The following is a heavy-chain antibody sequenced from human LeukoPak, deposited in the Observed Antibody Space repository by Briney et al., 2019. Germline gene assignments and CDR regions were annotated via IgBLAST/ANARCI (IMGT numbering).Heavy chain of an antibody. CDR1: GGSISSSSYY. CDR2: IYYSGST. Sequence: SETLSLTCTVSGGSISSSSYYWGWIRQPPGKGLDWIGSIYYSGSTYYNPSLKSRVTISVDTSKNQFSLKLSSVTAADTAVYYCARGYGGNSRPPFDYWGQGTLVTVSS. V-gene: IGHV4-39*07. J-gene: IGHJ4*02. CDR3: ARGYGGNSRPPFDY. D-gene: IGHD4-23*01.